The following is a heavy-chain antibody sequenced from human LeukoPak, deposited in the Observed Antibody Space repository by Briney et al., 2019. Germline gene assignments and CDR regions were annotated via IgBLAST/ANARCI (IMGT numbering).Heavy chain of an antibody. D-gene: IGHD6-25*01. Sequence: ASVKVSCKASGYTITNNYMRWVRQAPGQGLEWMGVINPSGTGTSYAQKFQGRITMSRDTSTSTVYMELSSLRSEDTAVYYCARDLSYSSVSSFDPWGQGTLVTVSS. CDR1: GYTITNNY. J-gene: IGHJ5*02. V-gene: IGHV1-46*01. CDR3: ARDLSYSSVSSFDP. CDR2: INPSGTGT.